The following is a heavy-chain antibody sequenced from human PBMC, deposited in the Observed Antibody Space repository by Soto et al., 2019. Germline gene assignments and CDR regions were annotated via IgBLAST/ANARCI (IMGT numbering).Heavy chain of an antibody. CDR1: GGSISSGGYY. CDR2: IYYSGST. D-gene: IGHD1-26*01. Sequence: SETLSLTCTVSGGSISSGGYYWSWIRQHPGKGLEWIGYIYYSGSTYYNPSLKSRVTISVDTSKNQFSLKLSSVTAADTAVYYCARKSGRGHYFDYWGQGTLVTVSS. CDR3: ARKSGRGHYFDY. J-gene: IGHJ4*02. V-gene: IGHV4-31*03.